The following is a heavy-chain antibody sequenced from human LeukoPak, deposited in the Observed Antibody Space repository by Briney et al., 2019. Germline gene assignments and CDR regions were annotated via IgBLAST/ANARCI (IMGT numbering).Heavy chain of an antibody. D-gene: IGHD3-22*01. V-gene: IGHV4-59*12. J-gene: IGHJ4*02. CDR2: IYHSGGT. CDR1: GGSISTYY. CDR3: AGLVGRYSSGLYYYYFDY. Sequence: SETLSLTCTVSGGSISTYYWNWIRQPPGKGLEWIGYIYHSGGTNYNPSLQSRVTISVDTSKNQFSLNLNSVTAADTAVYYCAGLVGRYSSGLYYYYFDYWGQGTLVTVSS.